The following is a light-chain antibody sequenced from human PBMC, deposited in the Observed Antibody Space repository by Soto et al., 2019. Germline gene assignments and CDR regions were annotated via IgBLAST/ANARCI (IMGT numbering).Light chain of an antibody. J-gene: IGLJ1*01. CDR1: SSNIGAGYD. CDR2: GNS. CDR3: CSYGGTFYV. V-gene: IGLV1-40*01. Sequence: QSVLTQPPSVSGAPGQRVTISCTGSSSNIGAGYDVHWYQHFPGTAPKLLIYGNSNRPSGVPDRFSGSKSGTSASLAITGLQAEDEADYYCCSYGGTFYVFGTGTKLTVL.